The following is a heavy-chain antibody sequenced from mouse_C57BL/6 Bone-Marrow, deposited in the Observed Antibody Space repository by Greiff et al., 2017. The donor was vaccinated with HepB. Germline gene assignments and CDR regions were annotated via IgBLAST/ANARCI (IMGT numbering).Heavy chain of an antibody. D-gene: IGHD1-1*01. Sequence: VQLKQSGAELARPGASVKMSCKASGYTFTSYTMHWVKQRPGQGLEWIGYINPSSGYTKYNQKFKDKATLTADKSSSTAYMQLSSLTSEDSAVYYCARHYYGSSYWYFDVWGTGTTVTVSS. CDR2: INPSSGYT. CDR3: ARHYYGSSYWYFDV. V-gene: IGHV1-4*01. J-gene: IGHJ1*03. CDR1: GYTFTSYT.